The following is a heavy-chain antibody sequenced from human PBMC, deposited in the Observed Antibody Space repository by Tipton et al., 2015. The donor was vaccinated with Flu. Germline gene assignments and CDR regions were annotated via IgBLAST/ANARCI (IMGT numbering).Heavy chain of an antibody. V-gene: IGHV4-39*01. CDR1: GGSISSSGYY. CDR2: IYYSGDT. Sequence: TLSLTCTVSGGSISSSGYYWGCIRQPPGKGLEWIGSIYYSGDTFYNPSLKSRLTISVDTSKRQFSLMLKSVTAADTAVYYCARLSYYDVDLKNFYFDYWGQGALVTVSS. CDR3: ARLSYYDVDLKNFYFDY. J-gene: IGHJ4*02. D-gene: IGHD3-10*02.